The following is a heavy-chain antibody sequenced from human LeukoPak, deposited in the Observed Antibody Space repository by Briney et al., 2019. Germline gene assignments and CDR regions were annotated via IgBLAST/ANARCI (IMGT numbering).Heavy chain of an antibody. CDR2: IKQDGSEK. D-gene: IGHD4-17*01. Sequence: GGSLRLSCAASGFIFSSYWMSWVRLAPGKGLEWVANIKQDGSEKYYVDSVKGRFTISRDNAKNSLYLQMKSLRAEDAAVYYCARLYGDSTHDFDYWGQGTLVTVSS. J-gene: IGHJ4*02. CDR1: GFIFSSYW. V-gene: IGHV3-7*01. CDR3: ARLYGDSTHDFDY.